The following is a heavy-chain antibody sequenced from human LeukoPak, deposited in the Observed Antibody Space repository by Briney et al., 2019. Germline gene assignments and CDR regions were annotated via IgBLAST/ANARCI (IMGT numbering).Heavy chain of an antibody. CDR1: GVTFSNYF. J-gene: IGHJ4*02. Sequence: PGGSLRLSCAASGVTFSNYFMTWIRQAPGKGLEWVAVVGNSDNHKDHADSVKGRFTVSRDDAKNSVYLQMNSLRVEDTAIYYCAREQWYRFDNWGQGALVTVSS. V-gene: IGHV3-11*01. D-gene: IGHD2-8*01. CDR3: AREQWYRFDN. CDR2: VGNSDNHK.